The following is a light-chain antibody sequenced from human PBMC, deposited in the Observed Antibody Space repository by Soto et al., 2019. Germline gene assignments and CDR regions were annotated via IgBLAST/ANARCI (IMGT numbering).Light chain of an antibody. CDR1: QSISSSY. J-gene: IGKJ1*01. V-gene: IGKV3-20*01. CDR3: QQYGSSGT. Sequence: EIVLTQSPGTLSLSPGKRATLSCRASQSISSSYLAWYQQKPGQAPRLLIYGASNRATGIPDRFSGSGSGTDFTLTISRLEPEDFAVYYCQQYGSSGTFGQGTKVDI. CDR2: GAS.